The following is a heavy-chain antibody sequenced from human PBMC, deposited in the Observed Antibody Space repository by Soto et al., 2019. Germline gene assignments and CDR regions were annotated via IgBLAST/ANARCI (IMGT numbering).Heavy chain of an antibody. CDR1: GYAFSNYY. CDR3: AGSDHGDYCGV. CDR2: INPSGGTT. V-gene: IGHV1-46*01. J-gene: IGHJ4*02. D-gene: IGHD4-17*01. Sequence: QAQLVQSGAEVKNPGASVKVSCRASGYAFSNYYVDWVRQAPGQGLEWMGIINPSGGTTTYAQKFQGRVTLTSDTSTSTVYMELSSLRSEDTAVYYGAGSDHGDYCGVWGPGTLVTVSS.